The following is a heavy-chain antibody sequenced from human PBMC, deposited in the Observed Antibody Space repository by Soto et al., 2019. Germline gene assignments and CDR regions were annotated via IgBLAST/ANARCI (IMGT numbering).Heavy chain of an antibody. J-gene: IGHJ6*03. V-gene: IGHV3-13*01. CDR1: GFTFSSYD. CDR3: ARVSAHVDTAMVKGGKYYYMDV. Sequence: GGSLRLSCAASGFTFSSYDMHWVRQATGKGLEWVSAIGTAGDTYYPGSVKGRFTISRENAKNSLYLQMNSLRAGDTAVYYCARVSAHVDTAMVKGGKYYYMDVWGKGTTVTVSS. CDR2: IGTAGDT. D-gene: IGHD5-18*01.